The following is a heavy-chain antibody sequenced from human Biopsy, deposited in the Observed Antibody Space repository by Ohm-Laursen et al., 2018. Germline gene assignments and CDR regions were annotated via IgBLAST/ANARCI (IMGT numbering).Heavy chain of an antibody. CDR1: GGSLSGYS. CDR3: AREFTYNYGAKGALDI. D-gene: IGHD4/OR15-4a*01. CDR2: IYASETT. J-gene: IGHJ3*02. V-gene: IGHV4-4*07. Sequence: TLSLTCTVSGGSLSGYSWNWIRQPAGQGLDWIGRIYASETTHFNPSLRSRLIMSVDTSRNQFSLRLSSVTAADTAIYYCAREFTYNYGAKGALDIWGQGTKVTVSS.